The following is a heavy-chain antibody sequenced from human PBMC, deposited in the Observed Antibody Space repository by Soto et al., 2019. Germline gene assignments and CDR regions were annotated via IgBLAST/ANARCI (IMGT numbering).Heavy chain of an antibody. CDR2: IHYSGST. D-gene: IGHD3-16*01. V-gene: IGHV4-39*01. CDR1: GDSISGSSFY. CDR3: ANLRGPLMFDQ. Sequence: PSETLSLTCTVSGDSISGSSFYWGWIRQPPGKGLEWIGSIHYSGSTYYNPSLKSRVTISVDTPKNHFSMKLSSVTAADTPIYYCANLRGPLMFDQWVQGILAPVSS. J-gene: IGHJ4*02.